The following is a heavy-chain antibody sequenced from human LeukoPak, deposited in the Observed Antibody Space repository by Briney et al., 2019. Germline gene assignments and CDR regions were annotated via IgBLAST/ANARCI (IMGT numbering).Heavy chain of an antibody. J-gene: IGHJ4*02. V-gene: IGHV4-34*01. CDR3: ARVRERSYFDYFDY. D-gene: IGHD2-21*01. CDR2: INHSGST. Sequence: PSETLSLTCAVYSGSFSGYYWSWIRQPPGKGLEWIGEINHSGSTNYNPSLESRVTISVDTSKNQFSLKLSSVTAADTAVYYCARVRERSYFDYFDYWGQGTLVTVSS. CDR1: SGSFSGYY.